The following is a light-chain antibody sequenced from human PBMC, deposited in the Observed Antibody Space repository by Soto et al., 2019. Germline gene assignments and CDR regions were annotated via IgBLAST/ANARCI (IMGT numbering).Light chain of an antibody. CDR2: DAS. Sequence: SQMTQPPLTVSASVEHTVTSTFRASQSISSWLAWYQQKPGNAPKLLIYDASNLESGVPSRFSGSGSGTEFTLTISSLQPDDFATYYCQQYESYWTFGQGTKVDNK. CDR1: QSISSW. J-gene: IGKJ1*01. CDR3: QQYESYWT. V-gene: IGKV1-5*01.